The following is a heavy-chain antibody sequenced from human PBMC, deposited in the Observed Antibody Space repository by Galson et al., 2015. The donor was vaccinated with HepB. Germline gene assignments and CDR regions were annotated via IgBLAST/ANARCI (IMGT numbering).Heavy chain of an antibody. Sequence: SLRLSCAASGFTFSSYSMNWVRQAPGKGLEWVSSISSSSSYIYYADSVKGRFTISRDNAKNSLYLQMNSLRAEDTAVYYCARESMTTANYMDVWGQGTTVTVSS. D-gene: IGHD4-11*01. CDR1: GFTFSSYS. CDR3: ARESMTTANYMDV. V-gene: IGHV3-21*01. CDR2: ISSSSSYI. J-gene: IGHJ6*02.